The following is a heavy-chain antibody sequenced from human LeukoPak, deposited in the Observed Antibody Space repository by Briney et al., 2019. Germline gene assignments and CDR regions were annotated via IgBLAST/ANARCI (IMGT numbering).Heavy chain of an antibody. CDR2: VSYSGST. Sequence: SETLSLTCTVSGGSISSSTYYWGWIRQTPGEGLEWIGSVSYSGSTYYSPSLKSRVTISLDTSKNQFSLKLSSVTAADTAIYFCARASPYGSGTYYNLRPTIGCFDPWGQGTLVTVSS. V-gene: IGHV4-39*07. CDR3: ARASPYGSGTYYNLRPTIGCFDP. D-gene: IGHD3-10*01. J-gene: IGHJ5*02. CDR1: GGSISSSTYY.